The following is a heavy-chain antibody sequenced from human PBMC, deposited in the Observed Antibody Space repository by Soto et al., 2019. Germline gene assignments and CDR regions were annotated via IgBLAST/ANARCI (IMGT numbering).Heavy chain of an antibody. CDR3: ARARMHSSSWDAVPDS. J-gene: IGHJ4*02. CDR2: IYYSGTT. V-gene: IGHV4-59*01. D-gene: IGHD6-13*01. CDR1: GASISSDY. Sequence: QVQLQESGPGLVKPSETLSLNCTVSGASISSDYWTWIRQPPGKGLEWIGYIYYSGTTNYNPSLRSRVTRSVDPSKNQFSLILSAVTAADSAVYYCARARMHSSSWDAVPDSWGQGTLVTVSS.